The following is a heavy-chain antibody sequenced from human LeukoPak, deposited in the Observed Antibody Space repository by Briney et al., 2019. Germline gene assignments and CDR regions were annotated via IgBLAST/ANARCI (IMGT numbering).Heavy chain of an antibody. D-gene: IGHD7-27*01. V-gene: IGHV4-4*07. CDR3: ARDREAVANWGYDWFDP. CDR2: IYTCGST. CDR1: GGSISSYY. Sequence: SETLSLTCTVSGGSISSYYWSWIRQPAGKGLEWIGRIYTCGSTNYNPSLKSRVTMSVDTSKNQFSLKLSSVTAADTAVYYCARDREAVANWGYDWFDPWGQGTLVTVSS. J-gene: IGHJ5*02.